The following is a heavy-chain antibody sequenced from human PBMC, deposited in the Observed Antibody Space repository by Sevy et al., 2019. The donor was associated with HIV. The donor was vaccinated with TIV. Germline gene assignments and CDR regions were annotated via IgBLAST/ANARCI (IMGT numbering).Heavy chain of an antibody. CDR1: GFTVSSNY. Sequence: GGSLRLSCAASGFTVSSNYMSWVRQAPGKGLEWVSIIYSGGSTYYADSVKGRFTISRDNSKNTLYLQMNSLRAEDTAVYYCARDSRYSSDYYSYGMDVWGQGTTVTVSS. D-gene: IGHD6-19*01. V-gene: IGHV3-53*01. J-gene: IGHJ6*02. CDR2: IYSGGST. CDR3: ARDSRYSSDYYSYGMDV.